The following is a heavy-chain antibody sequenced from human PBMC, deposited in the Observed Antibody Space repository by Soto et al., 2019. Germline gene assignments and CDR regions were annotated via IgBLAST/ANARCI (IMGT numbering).Heavy chain of an antibody. V-gene: IGHV3-15*01. Sequence: EVQLVESGGGLVKPGESLRLSCAASGFTFSNAWMNWVRQAPGKGLEWVGLIKSKTDGGTIDYPAHVRGRFIISRDDSTNPLYLQMNRLKTEDTAVYYCATAHPRGPDYWGQGTLVTVSS. CDR1: GFTFSNAW. CDR3: ATAHPRGPDY. CDR2: IKSKTDGGTI. J-gene: IGHJ4*02. D-gene: IGHD5-12*01.